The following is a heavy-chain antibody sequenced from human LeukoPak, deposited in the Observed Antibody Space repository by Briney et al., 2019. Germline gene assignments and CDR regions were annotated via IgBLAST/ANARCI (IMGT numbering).Heavy chain of an antibody. CDR1: GGSISSYY. CDR3: ARGDSGSFSQFDC. J-gene: IGHJ4*02. CDR2: IYYSGST. D-gene: IGHD1-26*01. V-gene: IGHV4-59*01. Sequence: PETLSLTCTVSGGSISSYYWSWIRQPPGKGLEWIGYIYYSGSTNYNPSPKSRVTISVDTSKNQFSLKLSSVTAADTAVYYCARGDSGSFSQFDCWGRGTLVTVSS.